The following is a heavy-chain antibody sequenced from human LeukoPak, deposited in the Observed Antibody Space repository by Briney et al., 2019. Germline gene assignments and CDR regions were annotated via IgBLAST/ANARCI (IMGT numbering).Heavy chain of an antibody. Sequence: PGGSLRLSCAPSGFTFSRFAMSWVRQAPGKGLEWVAVISYDGSNKHYADSVKGRFTISRDNSKNTLYLQMISLRAEDTAVYYCARDRFFAFDIWGQGTMVTVSS. J-gene: IGHJ3*02. V-gene: IGHV3-30*04. CDR1: GFTFSRFA. CDR3: ARDRFFAFDI. CDR2: ISYDGSNK. D-gene: IGHD3-10*01.